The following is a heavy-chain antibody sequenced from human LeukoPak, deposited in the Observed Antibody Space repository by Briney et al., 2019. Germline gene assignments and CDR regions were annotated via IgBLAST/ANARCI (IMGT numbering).Heavy chain of an antibody. J-gene: IGHJ4*02. Sequence: PXXTLSLTXTXXGGSIXSYYWSWIRQPPGKGLEWIGYIYYSGSTNYNPSLKSRVTISVDTSKNQFSLKLSSVTAADTAVYYCARLLFHGSGEYYFDYWGQGTLVTVSS. D-gene: IGHD6-19*01. CDR1: GGSIXSYY. CDR3: ARLLFHGSGEYYFDY. V-gene: IGHV4-59*08. CDR2: IYYSGST.